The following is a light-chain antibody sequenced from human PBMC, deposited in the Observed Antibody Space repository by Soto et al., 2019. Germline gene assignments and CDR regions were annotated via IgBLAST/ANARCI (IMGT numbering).Light chain of an antibody. J-gene: IGKJ1*01. CDR2: SAF. CDR3: QQYNSYPWT. CDR1: QSVTTR. V-gene: IGKV3-15*01. Sequence: RASQSVTTRLAWYQQKPGQAPKRLIYSAFSRATGTPERFSGSGSGTDFTLTISSLQPDDFASYYCQQYNSYPWTFGQGTKVDI.